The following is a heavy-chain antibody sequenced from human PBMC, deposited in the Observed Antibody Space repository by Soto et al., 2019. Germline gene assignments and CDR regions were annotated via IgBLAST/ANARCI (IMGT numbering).Heavy chain of an antibody. J-gene: IGHJ3*02. CDR2: IYYSGST. V-gene: IGHV4-59*01. D-gene: IGHD6-13*01. Sequence: SETLSLTCTVSGGSISSYYWSWIRQPPGKELEWIGYIYYSGSTNYNPSLKSRVTISVDTSNNQFSLKLSSVTAADTAVYYCARASGSSSWYSGAFDIWGQGTMVTVS. CDR3: ARASGSSSWYSGAFDI. CDR1: GGSISSYY.